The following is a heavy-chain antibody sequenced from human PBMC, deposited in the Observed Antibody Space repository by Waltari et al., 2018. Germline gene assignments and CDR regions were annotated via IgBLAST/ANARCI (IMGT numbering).Heavy chain of an antibody. V-gene: IGHV4-38-2*01. J-gene: IGHJ4*02. Sequence: QVQLQESGPGLVKPSETLSLTCAVSGYSISSGYYWGWIRQPPGKGLEWIGSIYHSGSTYYNPSLKSRVTISVDTSKNQFSLKLSSVTAADTAVYYCARLEEQHLFGDYWGQGTLVTVSS. CDR1: GYSISSGYY. CDR2: IYHSGST. D-gene: IGHD6-13*01. CDR3: ARLEEQHLFGDY.